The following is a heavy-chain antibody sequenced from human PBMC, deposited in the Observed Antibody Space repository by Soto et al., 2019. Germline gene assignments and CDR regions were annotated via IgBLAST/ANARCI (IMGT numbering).Heavy chain of an antibody. CDR3: PKDRRSNYYYGMDV. V-gene: IGHV3-30*18. CDR2: ISFYGNNK. J-gene: IGHJ6*02. CDR1: GFTFSSYG. Sequence: QVQLVESGGGVVQPGRSLRLSCAASGFTFSSYGMHWVRQAPGKGLEWVAVISFYGNNKYYADSVKGRFTISRDNSKNTLYLQMNSLTAEYRAVDYWPKDRRSNYYYGMDVWGQGTTVTVSS.